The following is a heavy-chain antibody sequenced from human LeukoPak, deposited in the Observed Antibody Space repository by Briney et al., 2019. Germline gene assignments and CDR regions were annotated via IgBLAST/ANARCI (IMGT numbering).Heavy chain of an antibody. J-gene: IGHJ4*02. V-gene: IGHV1-18*01. CDR1: GYTFTSYG. Sequence: ASVKVSCKASGYTFTSYGISWVRQAPGQGLEWMGWISAYNGNTNYAQKLQGRVTMTTDTSTSTAYMELRSLRSDDTAVYYCALFGWAHDYGDYVLDYWGQGTLVTVSS. CDR3: ALFGWAHDYGDYVLDY. D-gene: IGHD4-17*01. CDR2: ISAYNGNT.